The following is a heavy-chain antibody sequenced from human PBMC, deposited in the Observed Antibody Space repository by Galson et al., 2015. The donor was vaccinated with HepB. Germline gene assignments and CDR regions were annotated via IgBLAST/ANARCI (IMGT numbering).Heavy chain of an antibody. CDR2: IIPIFGTA. Sequence: SVKVSCKASGGTFSSYAISWVRQAPGQGLEWMGGIIPIFGTANYAQKFQGRVTITADKSTSTAYMELSSLRSEDTAVYYCAREMAARRRMDVWGQGTTVTVSS. J-gene: IGHJ6*02. V-gene: IGHV1-69*06. CDR1: GGTFSSYA. CDR3: AREMAARRRMDV. D-gene: IGHD6-6*01.